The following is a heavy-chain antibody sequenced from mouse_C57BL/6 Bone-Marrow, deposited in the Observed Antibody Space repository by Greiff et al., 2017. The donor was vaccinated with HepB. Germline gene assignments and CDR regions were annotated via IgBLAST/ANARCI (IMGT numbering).Heavy chain of an antibody. CDR2: IYPGNSDT. CDR1: GYTFTSYW. J-gene: IGHJ1*03. V-gene: IGHV1-5*01. Sequence: EVQLQQSGTVLARPGASVNMSCKTSGYTFTSYWMHWVKQRPGQGLEWIGAIYPGNSDTSYNQKFKGKAKLTAVTSASTAYMELSSLTNEDSAVYYCTRDSYLYWYFDVWGTGTTVTVSS. D-gene: IGHD5-5*01. CDR3: TRDSYLYWYFDV.